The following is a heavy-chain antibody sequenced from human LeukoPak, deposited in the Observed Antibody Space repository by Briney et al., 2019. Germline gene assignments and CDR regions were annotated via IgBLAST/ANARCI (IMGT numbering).Heavy chain of an antibody. J-gene: IGHJ4*02. CDR3: ARDGRPSAPGGYQPDY. V-gene: IGHV3-30*02. CDR2: IRYDGSIQ. CDR1: GFTFSSYG. Sequence: GGSLSLSCAVSGFTFSSYGIHWVRQAPGKGLEWVAFIRYDGSIQYYADSVKGRFIISRDISKNTLDVQMNSLSVDDTAVYYCARDGRPSAPGGYQPDYWSEGILVIVSS. D-gene: IGHD5-18*01.